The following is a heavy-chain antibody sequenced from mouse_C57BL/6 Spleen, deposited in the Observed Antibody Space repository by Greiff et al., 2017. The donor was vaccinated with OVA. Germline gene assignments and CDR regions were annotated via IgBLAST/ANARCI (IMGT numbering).Heavy chain of an antibody. D-gene: IGHD1-1*01. CDR1: GYAFSSSW. CDR3: ARWDTTVVAKGLAY. V-gene: IGHV1-82*01. J-gene: IGHJ3*01. CDR2: IYPGDGDT. Sequence: QVQLKQSGPELVKPGASVKISCKASGYAFSSSWMNWVKQRPGKGLEWIGRIYPGDGDTNYNGKFKGKATLTADKSSSTAYMQLSSLTSEDSAVYFCARWDTTVVAKGLAYWGQGTLVTVSA.